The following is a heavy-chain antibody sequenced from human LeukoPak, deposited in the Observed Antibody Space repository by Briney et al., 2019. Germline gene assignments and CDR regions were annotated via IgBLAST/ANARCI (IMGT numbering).Heavy chain of an antibody. J-gene: IGHJ4*02. CDR2: ISGSGGRP. Sequence: PGGSLRLSCAASGFTFSSCAMSWVRQAPGKGLEWVSAISGSGGRPYYADSVKGRFTISRDNSKNTLYLQMNSLRAEDTAVYYCARHPEPRYCSSTSCHESYFDYWGQGTLVTVSS. CDR3: ARHPEPRYCSSTSCHESYFDY. CDR1: GFTFSSCA. D-gene: IGHD2-2*01. V-gene: IGHV3-23*01.